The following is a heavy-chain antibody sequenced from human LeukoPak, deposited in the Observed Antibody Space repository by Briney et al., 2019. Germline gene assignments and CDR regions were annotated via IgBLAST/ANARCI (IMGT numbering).Heavy chain of an antibody. D-gene: IGHD3/OR15-3a*01. V-gene: IGHV3-7*01. Sequence: GGSLRLSCAASGFTFSSYWMTWVRQAPGKGLEWVANIKQDGSEKYYVDSVKGRFTISRDNAKNSLYLQMNSLRAEDTAVYYCAKGSAMILYYYYYMDVWGKGTTVTISS. CDR2: IKQDGSEK. CDR3: AKGSAMILYYYYYMDV. CDR1: GFTFSSYW. J-gene: IGHJ6*03.